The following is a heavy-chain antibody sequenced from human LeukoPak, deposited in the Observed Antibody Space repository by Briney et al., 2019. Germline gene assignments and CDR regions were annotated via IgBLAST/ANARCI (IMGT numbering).Heavy chain of an antibody. Sequence: SETLSLTCAVSGGSISSSSYYWGWIRQPPGKGLEWIGSIYYSGSTYYNPSLKSRVTISVDTSKNQFSLKLSSVTAADTAVYYCARHVLRFLEWLPNFDYWGQGTLVTVSS. CDR3: ARHVLRFLEWLPNFDY. D-gene: IGHD3-3*01. CDR1: GGSISSSSYY. J-gene: IGHJ4*02. CDR2: IYYSGST. V-gene: IGHV4-39*01.